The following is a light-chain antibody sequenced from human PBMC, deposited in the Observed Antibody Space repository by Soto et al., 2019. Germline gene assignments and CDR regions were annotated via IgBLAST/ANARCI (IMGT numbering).Light chain of an antibody. Sequence: DIVMTQSPATLSVSPGERATLSCRASQSVARNLAWYQQRPGQAPRLLIYGASTRATGVPVRFSGSGSGTEFTLTISRLQSEDFAVYYCHHYTNWPHTFGLGTEVEI. CDR3: HHYTNWPHT. CDR1: QSVARN. J-gene: IGKJ4*01. V-gene: IGKV3-15*01. CDR2: GAS.